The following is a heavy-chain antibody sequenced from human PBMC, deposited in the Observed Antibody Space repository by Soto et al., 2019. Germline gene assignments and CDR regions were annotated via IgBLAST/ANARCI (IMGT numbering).Heavy chain of an antibody. CDR2: IHNSGIP. Sequence: SETLSLTCTVSGGSISSYYWSWIRQPPGKGLEWIGYIHNSGIPYYSPSLRSRVTISVDTSKNQFSLKLSSVTAADTAVYYCASIYDSSGYYYGNNWFDPWGQGTLVTVSS. J-gene: IGHJ5*02. CDR3: ASIYDSSGYYYGNNWFDP. V-gene: IGHV4-59*06. D-gene: IGHD3-22*01. CDR1: GGSISSYY.